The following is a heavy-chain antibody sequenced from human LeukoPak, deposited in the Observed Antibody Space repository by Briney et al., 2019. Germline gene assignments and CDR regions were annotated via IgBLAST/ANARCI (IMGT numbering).Heavy chain of an antibody. V-gene: IGHV4-4*07. Sequence: MPSETLSLTCTVSGGSISSYYWSWIRQPAGKGLEWIGRIYTSGSTNYNPSLKSRVTMSVDTSKNQFSLKLSSVTAADTAVYYCARAGGLLWFGELYPGFDYWGQGTLVTVSS. D-gene: IGHD3-10*01. J-gene: IGHJ4*02. CDR1: GGSISSYY. CDR2: IYTSGST. CDR3: ARAGGLLWFGELYPGFDY.